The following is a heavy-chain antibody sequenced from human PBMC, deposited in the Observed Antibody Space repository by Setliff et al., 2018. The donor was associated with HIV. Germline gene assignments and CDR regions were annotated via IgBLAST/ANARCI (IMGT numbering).Heavy chain of an antibody. CDR1: GFTFSSHG. CDR2: IWYDGTNE. D-gene: IGHD6-13*01. CDR3: VRDRGSRWFGPIDY. J-gene: IGHJ4*02. Sequence: PGGSLRHSCAASGFTFSSHGMHWVRQAPGEGLEWVAVIWYDGTNEFYADSVKGRFTISRDNSKNTLYLQMNNLRAEDTAVYYCVRDRGSRWFGPIDYWGQGTLVTVSS. V-gene: IGHV3-33*01.